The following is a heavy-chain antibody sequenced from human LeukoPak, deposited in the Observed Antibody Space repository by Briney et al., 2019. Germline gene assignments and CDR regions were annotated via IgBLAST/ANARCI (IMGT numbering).Heavy chain of an antibody. Sequence: SETLSLTCTVSGYSISSGYYWGWIRPPPGKGLEWIGSIYHSGSTYYNPSLKSRVTISVDTSNNPLSLKVNSVTAAGTAMYYCVKSNSRYQPWTLDIWGRGTMVTVSS. V-gene: IGHV4-38-2*02. J-gene: IGHJ3*02. D-gene: IGHD2-2*01. CDR3: VKSNSRYQPWTLDI. CDR2: IYHSGST. CDR1: GYSISSGYY.